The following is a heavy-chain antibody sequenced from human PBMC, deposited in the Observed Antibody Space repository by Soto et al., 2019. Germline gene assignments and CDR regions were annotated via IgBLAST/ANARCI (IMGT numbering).Heavy chain of an antibody. Sequence: ASVKVSCKASGFTFTRSAMQWVRQARGQRLEWIGWLVVGSGNSNYAQKFQERVTITRGMSTSTVYMELSSLRSEDTAVYYCAADSSGYDAFDIWGQGTMVTVSS. J-gene: IGHJ3*02. CDR1: GFTFTRSA. CDR3: AADSSGYDAFDI. CDR2: LVVGSGNS. D-gene: IGHD6-19*01. V-gene: IGHV1-58*02.